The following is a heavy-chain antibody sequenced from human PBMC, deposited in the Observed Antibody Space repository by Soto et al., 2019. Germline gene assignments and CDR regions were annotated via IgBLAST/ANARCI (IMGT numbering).Heavy chain of an antibody. CDR3: ARESSGYLIDY. V-gene: IGHV1-18*04. D-gene: IGHD3-22*01. CDR1: GYTFTSYG. CDR2: ISAYNGKT. Sequence: ASVKVSCKASGYTFTSYGISWVRQAPGQGLEWMGWISAYNGKTNYAQKPQDRVTMTADTSTSTAYMELRSLRSDDTAVDSCARESSGYLIDYWGQGTLVTVSS. J-gene: IGHJ4*02.